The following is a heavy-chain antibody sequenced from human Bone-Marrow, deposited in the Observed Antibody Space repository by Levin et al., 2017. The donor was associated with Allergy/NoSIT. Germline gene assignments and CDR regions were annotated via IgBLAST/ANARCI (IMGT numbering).Heavy chain of an antibody. J-gene: IGHJ4*02. Sequence: ASVKVSCKTSDYTFTDYGITLVRQAPGQGLEWMGWISTYNGDTYYAQNPRGRVTMTTDTSTSTAYMELRNLSSDDTAGYYCGTVDGTTGAYYLDYWGQGTLVTVSS. CDR3: GTVDGTTGAYYLDY. D-gene: IGHD4-11*01. CDR2: ISTYNGDT. CDR1: DYTFTDYG. V-gene: IGHV1-18*01.